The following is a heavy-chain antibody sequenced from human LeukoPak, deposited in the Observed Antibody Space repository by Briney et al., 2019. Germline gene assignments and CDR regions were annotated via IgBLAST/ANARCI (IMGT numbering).Heavy chain of an antibody. CDR2: INPNTGGT. J-gene: IGHJ3*01. CDR1: GYTFTGYY. CDR3: ASAGTLYGLGSPADAVDV. Sequence: GASVKVSRKGSGYTFTGYYMHWVRQAPGQGLEWLGCINPNTGGTNYAQKFQGWVTMTTDTSVSTAYMELSRLTSDDTAVYFWASAGTLYGLGSPADAVDVWGPGTMVTVSS. V-gene: IGHV1-2*04. D-gene: IGHD3-10*01.